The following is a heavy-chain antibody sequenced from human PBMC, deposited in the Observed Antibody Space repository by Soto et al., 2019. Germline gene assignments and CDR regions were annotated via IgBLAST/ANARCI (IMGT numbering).Heavy chain of an antibody. CDR2: IYYSGST. D-gene: IGHD6-13*01. V-gene: IGHV4-39*01. CDR3: AGGETIAAAGDFDY. J-gene: IGHJ4*02. Sequence: QLQLQESGPGLVRPSETLSLTCTVSGGSISSSSYYWGWIRQPPGKGLEWIGSIYYSGSTYYNPSLKSRGTISVDTSKNQFSLKLSSVTAADTAVYYCAGGETIAAAGDFDYWGQGTLVTVSS. CDR1: GGSISSSSYY.